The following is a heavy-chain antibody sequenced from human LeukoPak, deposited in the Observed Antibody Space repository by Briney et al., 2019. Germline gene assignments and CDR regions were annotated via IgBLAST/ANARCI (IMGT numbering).Heavy chain of an antibody. J-gene: IGHJ3*02. CDR1: GFTFSSYW. CDR3: ARGATVTTRNAFDI. Sequence: GGSLRLSCAASGFTFSSYWMHWVRQAPGKGLVWVSRIHTDGSSTNYADSVRGRFTISRDNAKNTLYLQMNSLRAEDTAVHYCARGATVTTRNAFDIWGQGTMVTVSS. D-gene: IGHD4-17*01. V-gene: IGHV3-74*01. CDR2: IHTDGSST.